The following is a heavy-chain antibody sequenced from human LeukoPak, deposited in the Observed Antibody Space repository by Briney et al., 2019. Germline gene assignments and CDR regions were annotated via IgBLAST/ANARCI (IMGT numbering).Heavy chain of an antibody. CDR2: INEDGSKK. D-gene: IGHD6-6*01. Sequence: GGSLRLSCAASGFTFTNYWMIWVRQATGKGLEWVANINEDGSKKYYVGSVEGRFTISRDNAKNSVFLQINSLRAEDTAMYYCASSSYTSSSSWGQGTLVTVSS. J-gene: IGHJ5*02. CDR3: ASSSYTSSSS. V-gene: IGHV3-7*01. CDR1: GFTFTNYW.